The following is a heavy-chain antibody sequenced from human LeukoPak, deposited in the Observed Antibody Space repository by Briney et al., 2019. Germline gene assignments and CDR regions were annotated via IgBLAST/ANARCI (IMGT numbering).Heavy chain of an antibody. D-gene: IGHD6-13*01. CDR2: INPSGGST. V-gene: IGHV1-46*01. CDR3: ARSARSSCTDY. J-gene: IGHJ4*02. CDR1: GYTFTSSY. Sequence: ASVKVSCKASGYTFTSSYMHWVREAPGQGLEGMGIINPSGGSTSYAQKFQGRVTMTSDMSTSTVYMELSSLRSEDTAVYYCARSARSSCTDYWGQGTLVTVSS.